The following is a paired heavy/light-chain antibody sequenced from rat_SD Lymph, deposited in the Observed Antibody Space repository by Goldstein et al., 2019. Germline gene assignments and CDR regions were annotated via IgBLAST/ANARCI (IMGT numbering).Light chain of an antibody. CDR1: QSLLWIGNQRSC. CDR2: WAS. Sequence: DILMTQYSSSLAVSEGEKVTMSCKSSQSLLWIGNQRSCLVWHQRKPGQTPKPLITWASNREPGVPDRFIGSGSGTDFTLTISSMQAEDVGIYYCQQHLDIPLTFGSGTKLEIK. V-gene: IGKV8S11*01. J-gene: IGKJ5*01. CDR3: QQHLDIPLT.
Heavy chain of an antibody. Sequence: EVQLVESGGGLVQPGASLKLSCVASGFTFSDYWMSWVRQTPGKTMEWIGDIKYDGSYTNYAPSLKNRFTISRDNAKSTLYLQMSNVRSEDTATYYCTRGPIGLPGYHHWFAYWGQGTLVTVSS. V-gene: IGHV11-4*01. D-gene: IGHD1-4*01. J-gene: IGHJ3*01. CDR2: IKYDGSYT. CDR3: TRGPIGLPGYHHWFAY. CDR1: GFTFSDYW.